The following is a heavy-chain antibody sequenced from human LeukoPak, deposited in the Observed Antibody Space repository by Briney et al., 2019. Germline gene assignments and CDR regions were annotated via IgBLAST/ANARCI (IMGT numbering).Heavy chain of an antibody. CDR3: ARVKAYYYGSGSYYFDY. J-gene: IGHJ4*02. D-gene: IGHD3-10*01. CDR1: GGTFSSYA. V-gene: IGHV1-69*13. CDR2: TIPIFGTA. Sequence: ASVKVSCKASGGTFSSYAISWVRQAPGQGLEWMGGTIPIFGTANYAQKFQGRVTITADESTSTAYMELSSLRSEDTAVYYCARVKAYYYGSGSYYFDYWGQGTLVTVSS.